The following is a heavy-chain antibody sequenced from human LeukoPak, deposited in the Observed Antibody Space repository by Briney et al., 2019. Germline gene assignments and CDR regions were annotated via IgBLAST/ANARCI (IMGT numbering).Heavy chain of an antibody. D-gene: IGHD3-22*01. CDR3: ARFSSSGYRGDAFDN. CDR1: GGSISSGGYS. V-gene: IGHV4-30-2*01. J-gene: IGHJ3*02. Sequence: SETLSLTCAVSGGSISSGGYSWSWIRQPPGKGLEWIGYIYHSGSTYYNPSLKSRVTISVDRSKNQFSLKLSSVTAADTAVYYCARFSSSGYRGDAFDNWGQGTMVTVSS. CDR2: IYHSGST.